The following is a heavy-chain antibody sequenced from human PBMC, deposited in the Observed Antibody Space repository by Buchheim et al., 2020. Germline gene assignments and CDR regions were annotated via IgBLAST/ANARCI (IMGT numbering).Heavy chain of an antibody. CDR1: GFTFSDYS. CDR3: ARAPTYSSGWYARYYYYYGMDV. D-gene: IGHD6-19*01. Sequence: VELLESGGGLVRPGGSLRLSCAASGFTFSDYSMNWVRQAPGKGLEWVAVISYDGSNKYYADSVKGRFTISRDNSKKHLFLQMNSLRAKDTAVYYCARAPTYSSGWYARYYYYYGMDVWGQGTT. J-gene: IGHJ6*02. CDR2: ISYDGSNK. V-gene: IGHV3-30-3*01.